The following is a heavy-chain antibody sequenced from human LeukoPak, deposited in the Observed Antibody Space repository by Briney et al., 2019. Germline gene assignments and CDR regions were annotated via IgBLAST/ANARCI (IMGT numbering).Heavy chain of an antibody. J-gene: IGHJ6*02. CDR2: ICGSGGST. D-gene: IGHD5-18*01. V-gene: IGHV3-23*01. CDR3: AKGKAAMVLYYYGMDV. CDR1: GFTFSSYA. Sequence: GGSLRLSCAASGFTFSSYAMSWVRQAPGKGLEWVSAICGSGGSTYYADSVKGRFTISRDNSKNTLYLQMNSRRAEDTAVYYWAKGKAAMVLYYYGMDVWGQGTTVTVSS.